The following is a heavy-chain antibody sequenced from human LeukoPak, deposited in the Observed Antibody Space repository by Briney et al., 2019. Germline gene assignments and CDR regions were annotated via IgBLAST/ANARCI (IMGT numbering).Heavy chain of an antibody. CDR2: INHSGST. Sequence: SETLSLTCAVYGGSFSGYYWSWIRQPPGKGLEWIGEINHSGSTDYNPSLKSRVTISVDTSKNQFSLKLSSVTAADTAVYYCARGDRVGYYFDYWGQGTLVTVSS. CDR1: GGSFSGYY. CDR3: ARGDRVGYYFDY. J-gene: IGHJ4*02. V-gene: IGHV4-34*01. D-gene: IGHD5-12*01.